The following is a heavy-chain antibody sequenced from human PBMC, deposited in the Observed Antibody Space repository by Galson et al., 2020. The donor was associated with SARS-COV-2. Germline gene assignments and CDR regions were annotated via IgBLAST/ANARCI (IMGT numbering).Heavy chain of an antibody. V-gene: IGHV5-10-1*01. D-gene: IGHD6-19*01. Sequence: HGESLKISCKASGYTFTTYWISWVRQMPGKGLEWMGRIAPSDSYTKYRSSFQGHVTMSVDKSINTAYLQWSSLEASDTAMYYCTSTSPWLEGDDYFGSWGLVTRITGSS. CDR3: TSTSPWLEGDDYFGS. CDR1: GYTFTTYW. CDR2: IAPSDSYT. J-gene: IGHJ4*02.